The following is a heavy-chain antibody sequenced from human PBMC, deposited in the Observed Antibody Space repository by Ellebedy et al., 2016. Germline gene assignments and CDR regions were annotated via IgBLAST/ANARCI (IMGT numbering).Heavy chain of an antibody. V-gene: IGHV3-7*01. J-gene: IGHJ6*02. Sequence: GESLKISXAASGFTFSSYWMSWVRQAPGKGLEWVANIKQDGSEKYYVDSVKGRFTISRDNAKNSLYLQMNSLRAEDTAVYYCARVDMVRGIINYYYGMGVWGQGTTVTVSS. CDR3: ARVDMVRGIINYYYGMGV. CDR1: GFTFSSYW. D-gene: IGHD3-10*01. CDR2: IKQDGSEK.